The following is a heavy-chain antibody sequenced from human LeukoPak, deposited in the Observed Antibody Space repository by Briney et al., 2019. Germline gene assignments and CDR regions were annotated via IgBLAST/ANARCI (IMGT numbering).Heavy chain of an antibody. V-gene: IGHV3-74*01. J-gene: IGHJ4*02. Sequence: GGSLRLSCAASGFTLSSYWMHWVRQAPGKGLVWVSRINTDGSTTNYADSVKGRFTISRDNAKNTLYLQMNGLRAEDTAVYYCARDQGGSSFDYWGQGTLVTVSS. CDR1: GFTLSSYW. CDR2: INTDGSTT. CDR3: ARDQGGSSFDY. D-gene: IGHD3-16*01.